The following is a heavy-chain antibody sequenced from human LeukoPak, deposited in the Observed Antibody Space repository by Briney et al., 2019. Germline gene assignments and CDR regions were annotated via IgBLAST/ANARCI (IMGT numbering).Heavy chain of an antibody. CDR2: IKTDGSEK. Sequence: XGSLRLSCAASGFRFSDYWMTWVRQAPGKGLECVANIKTDGSEKYYPNSVKGRFTISRDNAKNTVSLQMDSLRAEDTGVYYCARAPSEVGGYYPEYFRHWGQGTLVTVSS. CDR1: GFRFSDYW. CDR3: ARAPSEVGGYYPEYFRH. D-gene: IGHD3-22*01. V-gene: IGHV3-7*01. J-gene: IGHJ1*01.